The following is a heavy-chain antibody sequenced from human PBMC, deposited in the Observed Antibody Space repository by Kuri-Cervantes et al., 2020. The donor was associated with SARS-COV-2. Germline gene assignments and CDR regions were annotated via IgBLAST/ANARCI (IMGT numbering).Heavy chain of an antibody. Sequence: GESLKISCAASGFSFSNYDMSWIRQVPGKGLELVTSSTDTGDNFYADAGKGRFTISRDNSQNTLYLHMKSLRSEDTAMYYCAKDRVGVQDFWGQGTLVTVSS. V-gene: IGHV3-23*01. CDR2: STDTGDN. CDR1: GFSFSNYD. J-gene: IGHJ4*02. CDR3: AKDRVGVQDF. D-gene: IGHD2-21*01.